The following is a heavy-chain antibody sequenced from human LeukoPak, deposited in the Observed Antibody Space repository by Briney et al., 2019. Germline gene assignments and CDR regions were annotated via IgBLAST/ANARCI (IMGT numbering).Heavy chain of an antibody. CDR3: AKESSAYSSSWYGY. CDR1: GFTFSSYA. J-gene: IGHJ4*02. V-gene: IGHV3-23*01. Sequence: GGSLRLSCAASGFTFSSYAMSWVRQAPGKGLEWVSAISASGGSTYYADSVKGRFTISRDNSKNTLYLQMNSLRAEDTAVYYCAKESSAYSSSWYGYWGQGTLVTVSS. D-gene: IGHD6-13*01. CDR2: ISASGGST.